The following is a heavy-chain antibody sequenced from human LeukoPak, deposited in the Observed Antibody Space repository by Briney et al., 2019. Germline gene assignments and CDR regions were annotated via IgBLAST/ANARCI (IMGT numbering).Heavy chain of an antibody. CDR2: IKQDGSEQ. CDR1: GFPFSSYW. D-gene: IGHD6-19*01. J-gene: IGHJ4*02. CDR3: ATDRYSSGWYDYFDY. Sequence: GGSLRLSCAASGFPFSSYWMSWVRQAPGKGLEWVANIKQDGSEQYYVDSVKVRFTTSRDNAKNSLYLQMNSLRAEDTALYYCATDRYSSGWYDYFDYWGQGTLVTVSS. V-gene: IGHV3-7*01.